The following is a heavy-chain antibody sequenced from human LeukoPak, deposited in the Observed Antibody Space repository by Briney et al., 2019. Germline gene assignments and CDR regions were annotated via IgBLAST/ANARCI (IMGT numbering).Heavy chain of an antibody. V-gene: IGHV3-11*04. CDR2: ISSSGSTI. CDR1: GFTFSDYY. Sequence: GGSLRLSCAASGFTFSDYYMSWIRQAPGKGLEWVSYISSSGSTIYYADSVKGRFTISRDNAKNSLYLQMNSLRAEDTAVYYCARDPAPGSPRYFDYWGRGTLVTVSS. J-gene: IGHJ4*02. CDR3: ARDPAPGSPRYFDY. D-gene: IGHD6-13*01.